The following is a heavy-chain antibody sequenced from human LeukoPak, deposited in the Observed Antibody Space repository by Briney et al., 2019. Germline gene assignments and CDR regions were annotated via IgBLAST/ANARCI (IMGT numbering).Heavy chain of an antibody. Sequence: SETLSLTCTVSGGSISSYYWNWIRQPPGKGLEWIGYIYYSGSTNYNPSLKSRVTISVDTSKNQFSLKLSSVTAADTAVYYCAGNLPGDTFDIWGQGTMVTVSS. V-gene: IGHV4-59*01. D-gene: IGHD4-23*01. CDR2: IYYSGST. CDR1: GGSISSYY. CDR3: AGNLPGDTFDI. J-gene: IGHJ3*02.